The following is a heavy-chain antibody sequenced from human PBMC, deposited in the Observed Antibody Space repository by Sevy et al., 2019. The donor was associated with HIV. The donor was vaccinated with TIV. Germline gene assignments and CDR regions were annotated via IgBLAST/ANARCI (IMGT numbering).Heavy chain of an antibody. CDR1: GVSISSGAYS. D-gene: IGHD4-17*01. V-gene: IGHV4-30-2*01. CDR2: IYHTGNT. J-gene: IGHJ3*02. CDR3: ARDGGTMTTPGSFDI. Sequence: SETLSLTCAVSGVSISSGAYSWNWIRQPPGKGLEWIGYIYHTGNTYYNPSLKSRITISLDRSKNQFSLRLSSVTAADTAVYFCARDGGTMTTPGSFDIRGQGTMVTVS.